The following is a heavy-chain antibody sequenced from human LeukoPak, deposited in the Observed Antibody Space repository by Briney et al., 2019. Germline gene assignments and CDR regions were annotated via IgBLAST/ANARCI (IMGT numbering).Heavy chain of an antibody. CDR2: IYYSGST. CDR1: GGSISSRSYY. J-gene: IGHJ4*02. D-gene: IGHD4-17*01. Sequence: SETLSLTCTVSGGSISSRSYYWGWIRQPPGKGLEWIGSIYYSGSTYYNPSLKSRVSISVDTSKNQFSLKLTSVTAADTAVYYCARRNYGDYDHYFDYWGQGTLVTVSS. CDR3: ARRNYGDYDHYFDY. V-gene: IGHV4-39*01.